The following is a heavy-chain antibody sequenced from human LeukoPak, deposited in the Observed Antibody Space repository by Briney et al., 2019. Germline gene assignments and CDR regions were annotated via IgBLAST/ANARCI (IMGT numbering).Heavy chain of an antibody. CDR1: GGSFSGYY. CDR2: INHSGST. CDR3: ARGPKSDYYDSSGYYYGH. Sequence: SETLSLTCAVYGGSFSGYYWNWIRQPPGKGLEWIGEINHSGSTNYNPSLKSRVTISVDTSKNQFSLKLSSVTAADTAVYYCARGPKSDYYDSSGYYYGHWGQGTLVTVSS. V-gene: IGHV4-34*01. J-gene: IGHJ1*01. D-gene: IGHD3-22*01.